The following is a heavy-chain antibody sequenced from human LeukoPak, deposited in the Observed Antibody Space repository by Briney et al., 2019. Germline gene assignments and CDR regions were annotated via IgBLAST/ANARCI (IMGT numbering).Heavy chain of an antibody. J-gene: IGHJ4*02. CDR3: ARRRYPGYSSGLFDY. CDR2: INHSGST. CDR1: GGSFSGYY. V-gene: IGHV4-34*01. D-gene: IGHD6-19*01. Sequence: SETLSLTCAVYGGSFSGYYWSWIRQPPGKGLEWIGEINHSGSTNYNPSLKSRVTISVDTSKNQFSLKLSSVTAADTAVYYCARRRYPGYSSGLFDYWGQGTLVTVSS.